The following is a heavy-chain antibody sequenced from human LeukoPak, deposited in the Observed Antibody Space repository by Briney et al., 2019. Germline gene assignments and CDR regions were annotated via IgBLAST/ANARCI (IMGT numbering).Heavy chain of an antibody. D-gene: IGHD3-10*01. V-gene: IGHV3-23*01. CDR3: AKNGLGITMVRGVITPFDY. CDR1: GFTFSSYG. Sequence: GGSLRLSCAASGFTFSSYGMSWVRQASGKGLEWVSAISGSGGSTYYADSVKGRFTISRDNSKNTLYLQMNSLRAEDTAVYYCAKNGLGITMVRGVITPFDYWGQGTLVTVSS. J-gene: IGHJ4*02. CDR2: ISGSGGST.